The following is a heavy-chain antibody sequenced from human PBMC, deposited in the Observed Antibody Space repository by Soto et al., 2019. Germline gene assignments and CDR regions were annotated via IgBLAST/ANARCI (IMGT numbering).Heavy chain of an antibody. CDR2: INHSGRV. D-gene: IGHD3-22*01. CDR1: GGSFSGHS. J-gene: IGHJ5*01. V-gene: IGHV4-34*01. CDR3: STRAYDTNGYYRFDH. Sequence: SETLSLTCAVCGGSFSGHSWTWIRQSPTKGLEWIWDINHSGRVNYSPSLKSRVTISLDTSKNQFSLTLTAVTAAETAMYYCSTRAYDTNGYYRFDHWGQGTLVTVSS.